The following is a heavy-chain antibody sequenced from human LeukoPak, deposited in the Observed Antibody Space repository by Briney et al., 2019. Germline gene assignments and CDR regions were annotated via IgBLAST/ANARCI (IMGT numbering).Heavy chain of an antibody. J-gene: IGHJ4*02. CDR3: AKYFAAHGEGHLDY. CDR2: IHSSGST. Sequence: SETLSLTCTVSGGSISGYYWSWIRQPPGKGLEWIGYIHSSGSTNYNPSLRSRVTTSVDTSKNQFSLKLSSVTAADTAVYYCAKYFAAHGEGHLDYWGQGTLVTVSS. V-gene: IGHV4-59*03. D-gene: IGHD2-21*01. CDR1: GGSISGYY.